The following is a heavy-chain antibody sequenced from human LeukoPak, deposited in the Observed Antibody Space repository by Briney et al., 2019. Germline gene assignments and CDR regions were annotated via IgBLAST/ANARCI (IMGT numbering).Heavy chain of an antibody. Sequence: GGSLRLSCAASGFTFSSYAMSWVRQAPGKGLEWVSAISASGGSTYYVDSVKGRFTISRDNSKSTLYLQMNSLRAEDTAIFYCARDLNRNWFDPWGQGTLVTVSS. V-gene: IGHV3-23*01. CDR1: GFTFSSYA. D-gene: IGHD1-14*01. CDR3: ARDLNRNWFDP. J-gene: IGHJ5*02. CDR2: ISASGGST.